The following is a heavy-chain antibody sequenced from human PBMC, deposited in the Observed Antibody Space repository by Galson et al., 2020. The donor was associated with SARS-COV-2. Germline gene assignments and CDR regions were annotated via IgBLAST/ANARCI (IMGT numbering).Heavy chain of an antibody. CDR3: AKAPYDFWSTGYYYEQ. D-gene: IGHD3-3*01. Sequence: GGSLRLSCAASGFTFSNYAMTWVRQAPGKGLEWVAGISGSGTSPYYADSVKGRFTISRDNPKSTLFLQMNSLRADETAVYYCAKAPYDFWSTGYYYEQWGQGILVTVSS. CDR2: ISGSGTSP. V-gene: IGHV3-23*01. J-gene: IGHJ4*02. CDR1: GFTFSNYA.